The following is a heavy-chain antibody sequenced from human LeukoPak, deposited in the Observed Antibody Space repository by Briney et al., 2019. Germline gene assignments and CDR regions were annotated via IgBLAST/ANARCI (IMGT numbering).Heavy chain of an antibody. J-gene: IGHJ1*01. V-gene: IGHV1-3*01. CDR1: GYTFTSYA. Sequence: ASVKVSCKASGYTFTSYAMHWVRQAPGQRLEWMGWINAGNGNTKYSQKFQGRVTITRDTSASTAYMELSSLRSEDTAVYYCARPASGSGWLVIDFQHWGQGTLVTVSS. CDR2: INAGNGNT. D-gene: IGHD6-19*01. CDR3: ARPASGSGWLVIDFQH.